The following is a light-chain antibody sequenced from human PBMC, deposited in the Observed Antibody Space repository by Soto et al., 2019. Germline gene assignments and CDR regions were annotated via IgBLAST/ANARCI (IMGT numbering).Light chain of an antibody. V-gene: IGLV1-47*01. CDR3: AAWDDSLRVV. J-gene: IGLJ2*01. Sequence: QSVLTQPPSASGTPGQRVTISCSGSSSNIGSNYVYWYQQLPGTAPKLLIYRNNQRPSGVPDRFSGSKSGTSASLAISGLRSEDEADYYCAAWDDSLRVVFGGGIKLTVL. CDR1: SSNIGSNY. CDR2: RNN.